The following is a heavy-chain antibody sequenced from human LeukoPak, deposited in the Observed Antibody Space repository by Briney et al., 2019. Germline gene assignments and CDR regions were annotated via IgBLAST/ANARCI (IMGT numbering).Heavy chain of an antibody. V-gene: IGHV4-34*01. CDR2: INHSGST. Sequence: SETLSLTCAVYGGSFSGYYWSWIRQPPRKGLEWIGEINHSGSTNYNPSLKSRVTISVDTSKNQFSLKLSSVTAADTAVYYCARVTMIVVVNWFDPWGQGTLVTVSS. CDR1: GGSFSGYY. CDR3: ARVTMIVVVNWFDP. J-gene: IGHJ5*02. D-gene: IGHD3-22*01.